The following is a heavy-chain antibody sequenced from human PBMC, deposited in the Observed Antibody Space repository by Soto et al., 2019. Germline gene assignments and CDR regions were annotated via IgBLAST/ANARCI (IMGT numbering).Heavy chain of an antibody. J-gene: IGHJ4*02. D-gene: IGHD2-15*01. CDR2: ISDSGGST. V-gene: IGHV3-23*01. Sequence: EVQLLESGGGLVQPGGSLRLSCAASGFTFSSYAMSWVRQAPGKVLEWVSGISDSGGSTYYADSVKGRFTISRDNSKNTLYLQMNSLRAEDTAVYYCANGCGGTCYSRIHYWGQGTLVTVSS. CDR3: ANGCGGTCYSRIHY. CDR1: GFTFSSYA.